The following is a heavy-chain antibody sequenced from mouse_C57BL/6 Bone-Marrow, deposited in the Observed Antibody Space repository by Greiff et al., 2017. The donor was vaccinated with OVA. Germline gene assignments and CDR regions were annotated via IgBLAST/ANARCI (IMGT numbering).Heavy chain of an antibody. CDR2: IYPGDGDT. Sequence: VKLQESGPELVKPGASVKISCKASGYAFSSSWMNWVKQRPGKGLEWIGRIYPGDGDTNYNGKFKGKATLTADKSSSTAYMQLSSLTSEDSAVYFCARKGFITTVEGYFDVWGTGTTVTVSS. D-gene: IGHD1-1*01. V-gene: IGHV1-82*01. CDR3: ARKGFITTVEGYFDV. J-gene: IGHJ1*03. CDR1: GYAFSSSW.